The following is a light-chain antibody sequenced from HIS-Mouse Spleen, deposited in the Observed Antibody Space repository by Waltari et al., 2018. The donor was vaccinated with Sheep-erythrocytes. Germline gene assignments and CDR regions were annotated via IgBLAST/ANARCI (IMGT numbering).Light chain of an antibody. Sequence: QSALTQPRSVSGSPGQSVTISCIGTSSDSGCYNYVSWYQPHPGKAPKLMIYDVSKRPSGVPDRFSGSKSGNTASLTISGLQAEDEADYYCCSYAGSYTYVFGTGTKVTVL. CDR1: SSDSGCYNY. J-gene: IGLJ1*01. CDR2: DVS. V-gene: IGLV2-11*01. CDR3: CSYAGSYTYV.